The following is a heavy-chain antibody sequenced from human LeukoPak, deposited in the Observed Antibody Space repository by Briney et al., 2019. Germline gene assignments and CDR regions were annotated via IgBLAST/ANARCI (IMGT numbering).Heavy chain of an antibody. CDR1: GFTFSSYG. Sequence: PGRSLRLSCAASGFTFSSYGMHWVRQAPGKGLEWVAVISYDGSNKYYADSVKGRFTISRDNSKNTLYLQMNSLRAEDTAVYYCAKGIHPTVIQTAPDVWGQGTTVTVSS. D-gene: IGHD5-18*01. V-gene: IGHV3-30*18. J-gene: IGHJ6*02. CDR3: AKGIHPTVIQTAPDV. CDR2: ISYDGSNK.